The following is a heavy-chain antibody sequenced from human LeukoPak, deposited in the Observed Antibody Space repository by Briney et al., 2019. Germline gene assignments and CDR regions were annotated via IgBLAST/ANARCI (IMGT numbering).Heavy chain of an antibody. Sequence: PGGSLRLSCAASGFTFRTYSMNWVRQAPGKGLAWVSYITSSSGTTYYADSVKGRFTISRDNVKNSLSLQMNSLRDEDTAVYYCARGGQHLVGYYFDHWGQGTLVTVSS. CDR1: GFTFRTYS. CDR2: ITSSSGTT. J-gene: IGHJ4*02. CDR3: ARGGQHLVGYYFDH. D-gene: IGHD6-13*01. V-gene: IGHV3-48*02.